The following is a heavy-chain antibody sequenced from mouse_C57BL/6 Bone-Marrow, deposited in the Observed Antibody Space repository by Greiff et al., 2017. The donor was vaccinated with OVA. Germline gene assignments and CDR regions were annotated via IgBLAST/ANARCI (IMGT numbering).Heavy chain of an antibody. V-gene: IGHV1-61*01. CDR2: IYPSDSET. D-gene: IGHD1-1*01. CDR3: ARSYYGSSPYAMDY. Sequence: QVQLQQPGAELVRPGSSVKLSCKASGYTFTSYWMDWVKQRPGQGLEWIGNIYPSDSETHYNQKFKDKATLTVDKSSSTAYMQLSSLTSEDSAVYYCARSYYGSSPYAMDYWAQGTSVTVSS. CDR1: GYTFTSYW. J-gene: IGHJ4*01.